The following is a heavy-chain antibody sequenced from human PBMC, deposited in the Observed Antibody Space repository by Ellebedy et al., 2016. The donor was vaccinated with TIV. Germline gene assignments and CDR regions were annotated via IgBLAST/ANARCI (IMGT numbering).Heavy chain of an antibody. Sequence: GESLKISCAASGFTFSTYWMSWVRQAPGKGLEWVANIKEDGSDITYADSVKGRFTISRDNAQNSLYLQMDSLRTEDTAVYYCAKGPTRGTRTYWGQGTLVTV. V-gene: IGHV3-7*03. CDR3: AKGPTRGTRTY. CDR1: GFTFSTYW. J-gene: IGHJ4*02. D-gene: IGHD1-1*01. CDR2: IKEDGSDI.